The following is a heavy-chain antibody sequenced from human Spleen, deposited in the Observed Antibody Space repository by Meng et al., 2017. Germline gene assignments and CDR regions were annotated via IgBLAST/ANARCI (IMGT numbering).Heavy chain of an antibody. V-gene: IGHV4-34*01. J-gene: IGHJ4*02. D-gene: IGHD4-11*01. CDR2: INHSGST. CDR1: CGSFSDYY. Sequence: QVQLQQWGAGLFKPSETLSLTCSVSCGSFSDYYWSWIRQPPGKGLEWIGEINHSGSTNYNPSLESRATISVDTSQNNLSLKLSSVTAADSAVYYCARGPTTMAHDFDYWGQGTLVTVSS. CDR3: ARGPTTMAHDFDY.